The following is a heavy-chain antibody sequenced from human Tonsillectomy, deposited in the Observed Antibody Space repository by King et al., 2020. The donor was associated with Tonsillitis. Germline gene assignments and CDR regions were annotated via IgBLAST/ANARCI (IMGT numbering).Heavy chain of an antibody. CDR1: GYTFTSYG. Sequence: VQLVQSGAEVKKPGASVKVSCKASGYTFTSYGIIWVRQAPGQGLEWMGWISVYNGNTNYAQKFQGRVTMTTNTSTSTAYVELRSLRSDDTAVYYCARDFRYYDSAFQHWGQGTLVTVSS. CDR2: ISVYNGNT. D-gene: IGHD3-22*01. V-gene: IGHV1-18*04. CDR3: ARDFRYYDSAFQH. J-gene: IGHJ1*01.